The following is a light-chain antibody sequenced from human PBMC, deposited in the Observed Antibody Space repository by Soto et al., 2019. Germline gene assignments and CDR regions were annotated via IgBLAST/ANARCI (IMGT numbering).Light chain of an antibody. CDR1: QSVISNY. Sequence: EIVLTQSPGTLSLSPGESAALSCRASQSVISNYLVWYRQKPGQAPRLLIYAISSRAAGIPDRFNGSGSGTDFTLTITRLEPEDSAVYYCQQHSNSPWTFGQGTRVEV. J-gene: IGKJ1*01. V-gene: IGKV3D-20*02. CDR2: AIS. CDR3: QQHSNSPWT.